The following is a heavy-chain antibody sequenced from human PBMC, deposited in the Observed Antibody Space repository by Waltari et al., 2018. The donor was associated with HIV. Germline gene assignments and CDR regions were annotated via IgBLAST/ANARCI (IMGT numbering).Heavy chain of an antibody. V-gene: IGHV3-21*01. CDR2: ISSSSSYI. Sequence: EVQLVESGGGLVKPGGSLRLSCAASGFTFSSYSMNWVRQAPGKGLGGFSSISSSSSYIYYADSVKGRFTISRDNAKNSLYLQMNSLRAEDTAVYYCASGPAYGMDVWGQGTTVTVSS. J-gene: IGHJ6*02. CDR3: ASGPAYGMDV. CDR1: GFTFSSYS.